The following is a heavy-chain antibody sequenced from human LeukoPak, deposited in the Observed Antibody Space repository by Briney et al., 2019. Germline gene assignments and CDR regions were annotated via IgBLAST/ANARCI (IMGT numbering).Heavy chain of an antibody. J-gene: IGHJ4*02. D-gene: IGHD4-17*01. CDR2: ISYDGSNK. V-gene: IGHV3-30-3*01. CDR3: ARVLDYGDYEGVFDY. CDR1: GFTFSSYA. Sequence: GGSLRLSCAASGFTFSSYAMHWVRQAPGKGLEWVAVISYDGSNKYYADSVKGRFTISRDNSKNTLYLQMNSLRAEDTAVYYCARVLDYGDYEGVFDYWGQGTLVTVSS.